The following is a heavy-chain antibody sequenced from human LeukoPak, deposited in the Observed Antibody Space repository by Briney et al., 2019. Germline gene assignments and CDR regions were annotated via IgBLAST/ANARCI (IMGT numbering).Heavy chain of an antibody. J-gene: IGHJ4*02. D-gene: IGHD2-8*01. V-gene: IGHV1-24*01. CDR1: GYTLTELS. CDR3: ASSRGYGVHFDY. CDR2: FDPEDGET. Sequence: ASVKVSCKVSGYTLTELSMHWVRQAPGKGLEWMGGFDPEDGETIYAQKFQGRVTITADESTSTAYMELSSLRSEDTAVYYCASSRGYGVHFDYWGQGTLVTVSS.